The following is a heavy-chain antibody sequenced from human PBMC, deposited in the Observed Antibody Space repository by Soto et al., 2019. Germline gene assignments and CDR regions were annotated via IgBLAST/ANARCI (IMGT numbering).Heavy chain of an antibody. CDR2: IYWDGDK. D-gene: IGHD6-13*01. V-gene: IGHV2-5*08. J-gene: IGHJ4*02. CDR1: GDSIRSYYWT. Sequence: TLSLTCTVSGDSIRSYYWTWIRQPPGKGLEWLALIYWDGDKRYSPSLKSRLTITKDTSKNQVILRMTNMDPVDTATYYCTHRPDSSWRFDYWGQGTLVTVPS. CDR3: THRPDSSWRFDY.